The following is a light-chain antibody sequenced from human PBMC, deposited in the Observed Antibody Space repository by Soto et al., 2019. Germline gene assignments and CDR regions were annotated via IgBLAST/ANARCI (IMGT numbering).Light chain of an antibody. J-gene: IGKJ1*01. V-gene: IGKV1-5*01. CDR1: QSISSW. CDR2: SAS. CDR3: QQFSSYSRT. Sequence: DIQMTQSPSTLSASVGDRVTITCRASQSISSWLAWYQQKPGKAPKLLIYSASNLDSGVPSRFSGSGSGTEFTLTISSLQPDDFATYYCQQFSSYSRTFGQWTKVDIK.